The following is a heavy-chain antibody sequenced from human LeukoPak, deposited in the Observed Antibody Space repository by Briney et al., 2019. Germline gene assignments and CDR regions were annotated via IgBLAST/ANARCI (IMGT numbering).Heavy chain of an antibody. V-gene: IGHV1-46*01. CDR2: INPSGGST. J-gene: IGHJ4*02. CDR1: GYTFTSYY. CDR3: ARDPGITMVRGVITNDYYFDY. Sequence: ASVKVSCKASGYTFTSYYMHWVRQAPGQGLEWMGIINPSGGSTSYAQKFQGRVTMTRDMSTSTVYMELSSLRSEDTAVYYCARDPGITMVRGVITNDYYFDYWGQGTLVTVSS. D-gene: IGHD3-10*01.